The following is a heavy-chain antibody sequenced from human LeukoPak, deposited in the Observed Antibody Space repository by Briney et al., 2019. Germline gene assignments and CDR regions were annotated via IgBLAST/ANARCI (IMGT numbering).Heavy chain of an antibody. CDR3: AAITWDLDDAFDL. V-gene: IGHV3-15*05. CDR1: GFTFDKAW. Sequence: GGSLRLSCAASGFTFDKAWMNWVRQSPGKGLEWIGHIKDRGNGGTTDFPTSVKGRFRITRDDSDKKLYLEMKDLRNDDTGVYSCAAITWDLDDAFDLWGQGTLVTVSS. J-gene: IGHJ3*01. D-gene: IGHD1-26*01. CDR2: IKDRGNGGTT.